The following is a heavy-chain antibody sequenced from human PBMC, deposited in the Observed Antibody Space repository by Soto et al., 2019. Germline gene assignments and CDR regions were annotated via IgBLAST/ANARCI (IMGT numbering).Heavy chain of an antibody. J-gene: IGHJ4*02. V-gene: IGHV4-59*01. CDR1: GGSISSYY. CDR3: ARAPIAVALNFDY. CDR2: IYYSGST. D-gene: IGHD6-19*01. Sequence: NPSETLSLTCTVSGGSISSYYWSWIRQPPGKGLEWIGYIYYSGSTNYNPSLKSRVTISVDTSKNQFSLKLSSVTAADTAVYYCARAPIAVALNFDYWGQGTLVTVSS.